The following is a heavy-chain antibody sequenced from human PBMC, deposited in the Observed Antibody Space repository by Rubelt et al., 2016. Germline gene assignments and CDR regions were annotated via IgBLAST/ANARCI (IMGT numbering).Heavy chain of an antibody. V-gene: IGHV5-51*01. CDR3: ARLFGGTNYNYFQH. J-gene: IGHJ1*01. CDR2: IYPGDSDT. D-gene: IGHD1-26*01. CDR1: GYSFTSYW. Sequence: EVQLVQSGAEVKKPGESLKISCKGSGYSFTSYWIGWVRQMPGKGLEWMGIIYPGDSDTRYSPAFHGQVSIPADKALSTAYLQWSSLKASDTAMYYCARLFGGTNYNYFQHWGQGTLVTVSS.